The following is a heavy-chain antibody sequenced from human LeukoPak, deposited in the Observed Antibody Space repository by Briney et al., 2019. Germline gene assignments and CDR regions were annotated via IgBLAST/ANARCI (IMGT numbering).Heavy chain of an antibody. CDR1: GYTFTSYD. D-gene: IGHD4-17*01. CDR2: MNPNSGNT. V-gene: IGHV1-8*01. CDR3: ARGGDYGDYGIYYYYGMDV. Sequence: ASVKVSRKASGYTFTSYDINWVRQATGQGLEWMGWMNPNSGNTGYAQKFQGRVTMTRNTSISTAYMELSSLRSEDTAVYYCARGGDYGDYGIYYYYGMDVWGQGTTVTVSS. J-gene: IGHJ6*02.